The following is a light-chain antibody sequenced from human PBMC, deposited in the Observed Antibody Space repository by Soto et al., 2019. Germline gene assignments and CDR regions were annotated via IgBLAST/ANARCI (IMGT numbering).Light chain of an antibody. CDR2: GAS. J-gene: IGKJ5*01. CDR1: QSVSSY. CDR3: QQRSNWPPIT. V-gene: IGKV3-11*01. Sequence: EIVLTQSPATLSLSPGERATLSCRASQSVSSYLAWYQQKPGQAPRLLIFGASTRATGIPARFSGSGSVTEFTLTISSLQSEDFAVYYCQQRSNWPPITFGQGTRLQIK.